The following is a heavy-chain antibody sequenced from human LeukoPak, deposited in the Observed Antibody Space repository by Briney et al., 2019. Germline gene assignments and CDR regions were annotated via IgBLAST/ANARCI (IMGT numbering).Heavy chain of an antibody. V-gene: IGHV1-2*02. CDR1: GYTFTGYY. CDR3: ARDTAMVTYWFDP. Sequence: ASVKVSCKASGYTFTGYYMHWVRQAPGQGLEWMGWINPNSGGTKCAQNFQGRVTMTRDTSISTAYMELSRLRSDDTAVYYCARDTAMVTYWFDPWGQGTLVTVSS. CDR2: INPNSGGT. D-gene: IGHD5-18*01. J-gene: IGHJ5*02.